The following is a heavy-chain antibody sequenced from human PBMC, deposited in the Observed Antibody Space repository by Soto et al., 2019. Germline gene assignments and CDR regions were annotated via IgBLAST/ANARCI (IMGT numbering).Heavy chain of an antibody. V-gene: IGHV1-69*13. CDR2: IIPIFGTA. CDR1: GGTFSSCA. J-gene: IGHJ6*02. Sequence: SVKVSCKASGGTFSSCAISWVRQAPGQGLEWMGGIIPIFGTANYAQKFQGRVTITADESTSTAYMELSSLRSEDTAVYYCARELRLGLTEWLLEPYYYYYGMDVWGQGTTVTVSS. CDR3: ARELRLGLTEWLLEPYYYYYGMDV. D-gene: IGHD3-3*01.